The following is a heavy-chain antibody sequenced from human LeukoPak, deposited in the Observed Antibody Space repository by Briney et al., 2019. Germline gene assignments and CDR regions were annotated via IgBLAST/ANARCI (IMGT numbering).Heavy chain of an antibody. CDR2: ISSSSSTI. CDR3: AGFERGYAYDY. V-gene: IGHV3-48*01. CDR1: GFTFSSYS. Sequence: HPGGSLRLSCAASGFTFSSYSMNWVRQAPGKGLEWVSYISSSSSTIYYADSVKGRFTIFRDNAKNSLYLQMNSLRAEDTAVYYCAGFERGYAYDYWGQGTLVTVSS. D-gene: IGHD3-16*01. J-gene: IGHJ4*02.